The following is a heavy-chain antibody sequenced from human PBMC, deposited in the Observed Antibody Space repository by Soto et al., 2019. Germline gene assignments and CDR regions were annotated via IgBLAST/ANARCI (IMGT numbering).Heavy chain of an antibody. D-gene: IGHD6-13*01. CDR1: GFTVSSNW. CDR2: IRGGGTT. V-gene: IGHV3-66*01. CDR3: ARDSYSTY. Sequence: AGGSLRLSCAASGFTVSSNWMNWVRQAPGKGLEWVSIIRGGGTTYYADSVKGRFIISRDNSKNTLYLQMNSLRVEDTAVYYCARDSYSTYWGQGTLVTVSS. J-gene: IGHJ4*02.